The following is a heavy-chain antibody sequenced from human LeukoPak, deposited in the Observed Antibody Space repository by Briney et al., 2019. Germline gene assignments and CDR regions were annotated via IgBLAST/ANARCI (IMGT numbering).Heavy chain of an antibody. D-gene: IGHD1-26*01. CDR3: AKDVGKWESLHFFDY. J-gene: IGHJ4*02. V-gene: IGHV3-23*01. CDR2: ISGSGAST. CDR1: GFTFSTNA. Sequence: QTGGSLRLSCLTSGFTFSTNAMSWVRQAPGKGLEWISGISGSGASTYYADSVTGRFTISRDNSRNTLYLQMNGLRGDDTAVYYCAKDVGKWESLHFFDYWGQGTLVTVSS.